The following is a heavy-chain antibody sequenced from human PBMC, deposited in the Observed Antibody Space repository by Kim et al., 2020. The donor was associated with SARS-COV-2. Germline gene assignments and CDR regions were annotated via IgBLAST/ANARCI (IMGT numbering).Heavy chain of an antibody. Sequence: GGSLRLSCAASGFTFSSYEMNWVRQAPGKGLEWVSYISSSGSTIYYADSVKGRFTISRDNAKNSLYLQMNSLRDEDTAVYYCAREAYDILTGYYGDDAFDICGQGTMVTVSS. CDR1: GFTFSSYE. V-gene: IGHV3-48*03. J-gene: IGHJ3*02. D-gene: IGHD3-9*01. CDR2: ISSSGSTI. CDR3: AREAYDILTGYYGDDAFDI.